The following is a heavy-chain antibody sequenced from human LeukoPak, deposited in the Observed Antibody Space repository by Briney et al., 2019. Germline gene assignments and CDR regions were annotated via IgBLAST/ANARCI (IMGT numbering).Heavy chain of an antibody. V-gene: IGHV1-2*02. CDR2: INPNSGGT. Sequence: GASVKVSCKASGHTFTGYYMHWVRQAPGQGLEWMGWINPNSGGTNYAQKFQGRVTMTRDTSISTAYMELSRLRSDDTAVYYCAREFVAVAGTRYFQHWGQGTLVTVPS. D-gene: IGHD6-19*01. CDR1: GHTFTGYY. J-gene: IGHJ1*01. CDR3: AREFVAVAGTRYFQH.